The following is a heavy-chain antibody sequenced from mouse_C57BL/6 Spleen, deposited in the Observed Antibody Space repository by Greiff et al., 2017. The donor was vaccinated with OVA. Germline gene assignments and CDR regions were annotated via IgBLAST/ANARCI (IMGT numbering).Heavy chain of an antibody. V-gene: IGHV1-26*01. CDR1: GYTFTDYY. Sequence: VQLQQSGPELVKPGASVKISCKASGYTFTDYYMNWVKQSHGKSLEWIGDINPNNGGTSYNQKFKDKATLTADKSSSTAYMQLSSLTSEDSAVYYCARNYGLYFDYWGQGTTLTVSS. CDR2: INPNNGGT. J-gene: IGHJ2*01. D-gene: IGHD1-2*01. CDR3: ARNYGLYFDY.